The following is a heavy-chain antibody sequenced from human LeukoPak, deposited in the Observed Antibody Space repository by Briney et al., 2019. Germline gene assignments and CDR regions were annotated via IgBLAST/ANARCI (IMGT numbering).Heavy chain of an antibody. Sequence: GESLKISCKGSGYSFTSYWIGWVRQMPGKGLEWMGTIYPGDSDTRYSPSFQGQVTISADKSISTAYLQWSSLKASDTAMYYCARRTYYYDSSGYEGYYFDYWGQGTLVTVFS. CDR1: GYSFTSYW. CDR3: ARRTYYYDSSGYEGYYFDY. D-gene: IGHD3-22*01. J-gene: IGHJ4*02. CDR2: IYPGDSDT. V-gene: IGHV5-51*01.